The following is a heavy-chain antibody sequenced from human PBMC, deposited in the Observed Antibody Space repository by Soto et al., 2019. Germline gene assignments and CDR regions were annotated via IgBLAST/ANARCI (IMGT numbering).Heavy chain of an antibody. J-gene: IGHJ4*02. Sequence: GGSLRLSCAAFGFTFSSYAMSWVRQAPGKGLEWVSSISGSGGTSYYADSEKGRFTLSRDNSKNTLYLQMNSLRAEDTAVYYCAKGGYYYDTSGPTFEYWGQGTLVTVSS. CDR1: GFTFSSYA. D-gene: IGHD3-22*01. CDR3: AKGGYYYDTSGPTFEY. CDR2: ISGSGGTS. V-gene: IGHV3-23*01.